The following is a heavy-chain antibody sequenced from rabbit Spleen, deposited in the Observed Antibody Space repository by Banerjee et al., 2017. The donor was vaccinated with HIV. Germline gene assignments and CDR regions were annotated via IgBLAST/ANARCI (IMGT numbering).Heavy chain of an antibody. V-gene: IGHV1S40*01. D-gene: IGHD4-1*01. CDR2: IGSGATGNN. Sequence: QSLEESGGGLVQPEGSLTLTCTASGFSFSTRYYMCWVRQAPGKGLEWIGCIGSGATGNNYYASWAKGRFTVSKTSSTTVTLQMTSLTVADTATYFCARETSSGWGIVSFYFSLWGPGTLVTVS. J-gene: IGHJ4*01. CDR3: ARETSSGWGIVSFYFSL. CDR1: GFSFSTRYY.